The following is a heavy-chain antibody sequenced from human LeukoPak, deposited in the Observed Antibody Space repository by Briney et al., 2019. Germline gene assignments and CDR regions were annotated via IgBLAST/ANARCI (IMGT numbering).Heavy chain of an antibody. Sequence: GASVKVSCKASGYTFTSYGISWVRQAPGQGLEWMGWISAYNANTNYAQSFQGRVTMTTDTSTSTAYMDLRSLRSDDTAVYYCARSPFTYYDSSVDFDYWGQGTLVTVSS. D-gene: IGHD3-22*01. CDR3: ARSPFTYYDSSVDFDY. CDR1: GYTFTSYG. CDR2: ISAYNANT. J-gene: IGHJ4*02. V-gene: IGHV1-18*01.